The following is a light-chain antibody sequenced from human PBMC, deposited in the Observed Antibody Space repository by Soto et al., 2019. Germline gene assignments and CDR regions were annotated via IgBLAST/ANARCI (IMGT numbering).Light chain of an antibody. CDR3: QQRSNWLT. V-gene: IGKV3-11*01. CDR2: DAS. Sequence: EIVLTQSPGTLSLSPGERATLSCRASQSVGKYLVWYQQKPGQAPRLLIYDASNRATGIPAGFSGSGSGTDLTLTISSLEPEDFAVYYCQQRSNWLTFGGGTK. CDR1: QSVGKY. J-gene: IGKJ4*01.